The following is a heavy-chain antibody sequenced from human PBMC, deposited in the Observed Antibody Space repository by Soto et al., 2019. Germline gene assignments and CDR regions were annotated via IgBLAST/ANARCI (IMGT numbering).Heavy chain of an antibody. CDR3: AKAPIDSSSWYSSYYGMDV. D-gene: IGHD6-13*01. V-gene: IGHV3-43*01. CDR2: ISWDGGST. Sequence: PXGSLRLSCAASGFTFDDYTIHRVRQAPGKGLDWVSLISWDGGSTYYADSVKGRFTISRDNSKNSLYLQMNSLRTEDTALYYCAKAPIDSSSWYSSYYGMDVWGQGTTVTVSS. J-gene: IGHJ6*02. CDR1: GFTFDDYT.